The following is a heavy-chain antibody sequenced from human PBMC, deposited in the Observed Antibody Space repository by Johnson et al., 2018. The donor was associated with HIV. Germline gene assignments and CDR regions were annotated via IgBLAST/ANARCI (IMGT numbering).Heavy chain of an antibody. J-gene: IGHJ3*02. CDR3: ARSGVVFSTASHDAFDI. V-gene: IGHV3-30*04. CDR1: GFTFSSYA. Sequence: VQLVESGGGVVQPGRSLRLSCAASGFTFSSYAMHWVRQAPAKGLEWVAVLSYDGSDKYYADSVKGRFTISRDSSKNTLYLQMNSLRAEDTAVYYCARSGVVFSTASHDAFDIWGQGTMVTVSS. D-gene: IGHD2-21*01. CDR2: LSYDGSDK.